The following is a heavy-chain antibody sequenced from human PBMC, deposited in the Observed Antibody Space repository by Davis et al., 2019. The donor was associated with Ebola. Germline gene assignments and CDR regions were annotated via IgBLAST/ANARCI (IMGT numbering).Heavy chain of an antibody. CDR1: GGTFSSYA. J-gene: IGHJ3*02. CDR3: ARDANTLGYCSSTSCYGAFDI. V-gene: IGHV1-69*06. D-gene: IGHD2-2*01. Sequence: SVKVSCKASGGTFSSYAISWVRQAPGQGLEWMGGIIPIFGTANYAQKFQGRVTITADKSTSTVYMELSSLRSEDTAVYYCARDANTLGYCSSTSCYGAFDIWGQGTMVTVSS. CDR2: IIPIFGTA.